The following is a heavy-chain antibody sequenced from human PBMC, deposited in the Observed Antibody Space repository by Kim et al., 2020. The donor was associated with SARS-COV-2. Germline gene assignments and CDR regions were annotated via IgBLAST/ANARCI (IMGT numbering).Heavy chain of an antibody. CDR3: ATDFKYYDSSGYYLDY. V-gene: IGHV1-24*01. D-gene: IGHD3-22*01. J-gene: IGHJ4*02. Sequence: KFQGRVTMTEDTSTDTAYMELSSLRSEDTAVYYCATDFKYYDSSGYYLDYWGQGTLVTVSS.